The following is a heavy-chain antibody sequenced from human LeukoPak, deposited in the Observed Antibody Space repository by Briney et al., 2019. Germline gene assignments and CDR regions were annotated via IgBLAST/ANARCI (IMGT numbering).Heavy chain of an antibody. V-gene: IGHV3-23*01. CDR3: AKDRYSGSYPSDY. D-gene: IGHD1-26*01. CDR1: GFTFSSYG. J-gene: IGHJ4*02. Sequence: PGGTLRLSCAASGFTFSSYGMSWVRQAPGKGLEWVSAISGSGGSTYYADSVKGRFTISRDNSKNTLYLQMNSLRAEDTAVYYCAKDRYSGSYPSDYWGQGTLVTVSS. CDR2: ISGSGGST.